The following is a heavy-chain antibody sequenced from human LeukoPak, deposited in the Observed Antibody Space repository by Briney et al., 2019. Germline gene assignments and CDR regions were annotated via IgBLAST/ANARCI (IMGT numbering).Heavy chain of an antibody. Sequence: SETLSLTCALSGGSLIGYYWSWVRQPPGKGLEWIGEINHSGSTNYNPSLKSRVTISVDTSKKQFSLKLSSVTAADTAVYYGGRIGANGSRCGPSDYWGQGTLVTVSS. CDR3: GRIGANGSRCGPSDY. D-gene: IGHD5-18*01. CDR2: INHSGST. V-gene: IGHV4-34*01. J-gene: IGHJ4*02. CDR1: GGSLIGYY.